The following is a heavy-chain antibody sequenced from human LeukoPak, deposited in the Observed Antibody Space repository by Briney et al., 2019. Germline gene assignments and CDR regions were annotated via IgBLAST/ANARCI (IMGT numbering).Heavy chain of an antibody. CDR3: ARDRAYDSSGPIDY. D-gene: IGHD3-22*01. CDR1: GFTFSSYG. V-gene: IGHV3-33*01. CDR2: IWYDGSNK. Sequence: GGSLRLSCAASGFTFSSYGMHWVRQAPGKGLEWVAVIWYDGSNKYYADSVKGRFTISRDNSKNTLYLQMNSLRAGDTAVYYCARDRAYDSSGPIDYWGQGTLVTVSS. J-gene: IGHJ4*02.